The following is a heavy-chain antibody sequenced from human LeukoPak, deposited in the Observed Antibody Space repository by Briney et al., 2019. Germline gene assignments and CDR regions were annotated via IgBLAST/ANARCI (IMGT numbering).Heavy chain of an antibody. D-gene: IGHD6-6*01. CDR3: ARAYASSSGRPFDY. CDR1: GGSISSHY. CDR2: SYYSGST. Sequence: SETLSLTCSGCGGSISSHYWSWIRQPRGKGLEGVGYSYYSGSTNYNPSLKTRVTISVDTSKNHFSLKPRSVHAADPAGYYCARAYASSSGRPFDYWGQGTLVTVSS. V-gene: IGHV4-59*11. J-gene: IGHJ4*02.